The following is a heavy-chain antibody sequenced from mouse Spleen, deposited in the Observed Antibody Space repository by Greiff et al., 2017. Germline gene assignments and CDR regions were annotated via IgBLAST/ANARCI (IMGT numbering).Heavy chain of an antibody. CDR3: GGQGYDYWFAY. CDR1: GFTFSSYA. V-gene: IGHV5-9-3*01. D-gene: IGHD2-4*01. CDR2: ISSGGSYT. Sequence: EVQLVESGGGLVKPGGSLKLSCAASGFTFSSYAMSWVRQTPEKRLEWVATISSGGSYTYYPDSVKGRFTISRDNAKNTLYLQMSRLRSEDTAMYYGGGQGYDYWFAYWGEGTLVTVSA. J-gene: IGHJ3*01.